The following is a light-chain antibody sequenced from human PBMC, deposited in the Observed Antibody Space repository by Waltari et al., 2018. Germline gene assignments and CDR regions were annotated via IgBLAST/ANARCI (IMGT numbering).Light chain of an antibody. CDR1: SSNIGSTY. CDR2: RNN. CDR3: ATWDDSLSAWV. Sequence: QSVLTQPPSASGTPGQRVTVSCSGSSSNIGSTYVYWYQQPPGTAPRLLIYRNNRRPAGVPDRFSGSKSGTSASLAISGLRSEDEADYYCATWDDSLSAWVFGGGTKLTVL. V-gene: IGLV1-47*01. J-gene: IGLJ3*02.